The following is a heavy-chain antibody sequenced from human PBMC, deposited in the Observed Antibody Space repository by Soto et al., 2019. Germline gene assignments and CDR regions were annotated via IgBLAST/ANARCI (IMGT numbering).Heavy chain of an antibody. CDR1: GDSISRDGYS. CDR2: IYHSGAT. J-gene: IGHJ4*02. CDR3: AREMSYYFDS. Sequence: QLQLQESGSGLVKPSQTLVLTCTVSGDSISRDGYSWIWIRQPPGKGLEWIGFIYHSGATYYNPSLKSRVTTSVDKSNNQFSLRLASVTAADTAVYYCAREMSYYFDSWGQGTLVTVSS. V-gene: IGHV4-30-2*01.